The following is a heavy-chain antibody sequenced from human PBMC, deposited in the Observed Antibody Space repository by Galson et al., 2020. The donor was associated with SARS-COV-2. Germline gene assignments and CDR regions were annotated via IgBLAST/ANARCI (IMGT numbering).Heavy chain of an antibody. V-gene: IGHV4-59*08. J-gene: IGHJ2*01. Sequence: SETLSLTCTVSSDSISNFLWTWIRQPPGKGLEYIGYIHYSGRTSYNPSLKGRVTMSLDTSMKHFSLKLTSVTAADTAVFYCARGAGMMSSGKYFDLWGRGTLVTVSS. CDR3: ARGAGMMSSGKYFDL. CDR1: SDSISNFL. CDR2: IHYSGRT. D-gene: IGHD1-26*01.